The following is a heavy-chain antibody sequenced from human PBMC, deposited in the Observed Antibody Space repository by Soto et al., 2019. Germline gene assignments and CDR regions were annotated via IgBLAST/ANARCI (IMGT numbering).Heavy chain of an antibody. CDR1: GYAFSTYV. D-gene: IGHD3-10*01. Sequence: ASVQVSSKACGYAFSTYVLHWARQAPEQSLEWIGWMNAGNGNTKYSQKFQGRVTLTRDTSATTAYMELASLASEDTAVYFCAKASMVRGPHFDYWGQGTLVTVSS. J-gene: IGHJ4*02. CDR3: AKASMVRGPHFDY. CDR2: MNAGNGNT. V-gene: IGHV1-3*01.